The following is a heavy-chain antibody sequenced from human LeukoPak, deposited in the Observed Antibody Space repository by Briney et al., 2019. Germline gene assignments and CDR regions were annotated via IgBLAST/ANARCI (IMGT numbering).Heavy chain of an antibody. CDR1: GYTFTSYG. CDR3: ARENYYDSSGYYNLVDY. CDR2: ISAYNGNT. D-gene: IGHD3-22*01. V-gene: IGHV1-18*01. Sequence: SVKVSCKASGYTFTSYGISWVRQAPGQGLEWMGWISAYNGNTNYAQKLQGRVTMTTDTSTSTAYMELRSLRSDDTAVYYCARENYYDSSGYYNLVDYWGQGTLVTVSS. J-gene: IGHJ4*02.